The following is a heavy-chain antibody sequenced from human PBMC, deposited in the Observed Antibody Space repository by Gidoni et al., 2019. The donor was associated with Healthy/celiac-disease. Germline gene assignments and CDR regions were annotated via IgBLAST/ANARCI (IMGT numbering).Heavy chain of an antibody. CDR2: IIPIFGTA. CDR3: ARGVLGYCSSTSCYRFDY. V-gene: IGHV1-69*01. CDR1: GGTFSSYA. D-gene: IGHD2-2*01. J-gene: IGHJ4*02. Sequence: QVQLVQSGAEVKKPGSSVKVSCKASGGTFSSYAISWVRQAPGQGLEWMGGIIPIFGTANYAQKFQGRVTITADESTSTAYMELSSLRSEDTAVYYCARGVLGYCSSTSCYRFDYWGQGTLVTVSS.